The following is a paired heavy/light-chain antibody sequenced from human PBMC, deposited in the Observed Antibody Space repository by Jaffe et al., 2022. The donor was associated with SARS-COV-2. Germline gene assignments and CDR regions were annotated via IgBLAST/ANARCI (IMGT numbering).Heavy chain of an antibody. CDR2: ISWNSGSI. J-gene: IGHJ6*02. CDR1: GFTFDDYA. D-gene: IGHD2-2*01. Sequence: EVQLVESGGGLVQPGRSLRLSCAASGFTFDDYAMHWVRQAPGKGLEWVSGISWNSGSIGYADSVKGRFTISRDNAKNSLYLQMNSLRAEDTALYYCAKGGRVVPAAIGYYGMDVWGQGTTVTVSS. V-gene: IGHV3-9*01. CDR3: AKGGRVVPAAIGYYGMDV.
Light chain of an antibody. CDR2: DDS. CDR3: QVWDSSSDWV. J-gene: IGLJ3*02. Sequence: SYVLTQPPSVSVAPGQTARITCGGNNIGSKSVHWYQQKPGQAPVLVVYDDSDRPSGIPERFSGSNSGNTATLTISRVEAGDEADYYCQVWDSSSDWVFGGGTKLTVL. CDR1: NIGSKS. V-gene: IGLV3-21*02.